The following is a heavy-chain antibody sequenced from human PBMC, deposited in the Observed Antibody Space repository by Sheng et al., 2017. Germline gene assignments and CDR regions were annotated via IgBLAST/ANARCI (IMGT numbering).Heavy chain of an antibody. Sequence: QVQLVQSGAEVKKPGSSVKVSCKASGGTFSSYTISWVRQAPGQGLEWMGRIIPILGIANYAQKFQGRVTITADKSTSTAYMELSSLRSEDTAVYYCARISRIVLRHSGGAFDIWGQGTMVTVSS. CDR1: GGTFSSYT. J-gene: IGHJ3*02. D-gene: IGHD2-8*02. CDR3: ARISRIVLRHSGGAFDI. V-gene: IGHV1-69*02. CDR2: IIPILGIA.